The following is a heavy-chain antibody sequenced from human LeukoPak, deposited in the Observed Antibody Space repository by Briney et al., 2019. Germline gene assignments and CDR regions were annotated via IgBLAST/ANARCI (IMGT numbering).Heavy chain of an antibody. CDR2: ISDIGSI. J-gene: IGHJ4*02. Sequence: SETLSLTCTVSGGSISSYYWSWIRQPPGKGLEWIAYISDIGSINYNPSLKSRVTISLDTSQNQFSLKLSSVTAADTAVYYCAGHHPRNTVDFWGQGTLVTVSS. CDR1: GGSISSYY. CDR3: AGHHPRNTVDF. D-gene: IGHD2/OR15-2a*01. V-gene: IGHV4-59*08.